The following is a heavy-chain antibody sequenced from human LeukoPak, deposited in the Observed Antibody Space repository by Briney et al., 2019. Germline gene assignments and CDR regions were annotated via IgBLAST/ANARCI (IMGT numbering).Heavy chain of an antibody. Sequence: GGSLRLSWAASGFTFTSYAMSWVRQAAGKGLEWVAVIYSGGSTYYADSVKGRFTISRDNSKNTLYLQMNSLRAEDTAVYYCATSLYADYSGRIVAPWGQGTLVTVSS. D-gene: IGHD4-17*01. CDR2: IYSGGST. J-gene: IGHJ5*02. CDR1: GFTFTSYA. V-gene: IGHV3-66*02. CDR3: ATSLYADYSGRIVAP.